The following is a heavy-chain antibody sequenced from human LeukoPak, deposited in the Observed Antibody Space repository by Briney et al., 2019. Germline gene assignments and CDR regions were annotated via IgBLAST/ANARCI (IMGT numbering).Heavy chain of an antibody. V-gene: IGHV4-59*08. CDR3: ATIMITFGGVIVKRSAFDI. D-gene: IGHD3-16*02. CDR2: IYYSGST. J-gene: IGHJ3*02. CDR1: AGSISSYY. Sequence: SETLSLTCTVSAGSISSYYWSWIRQPPGKGLEWIGYIYYSGSTNYNPSLKSRVSMSVDTSKNQFSLKLSSVTAADTAVYYCATIMITFGGVIVKRSAFDIWGQGTMVTVSS.